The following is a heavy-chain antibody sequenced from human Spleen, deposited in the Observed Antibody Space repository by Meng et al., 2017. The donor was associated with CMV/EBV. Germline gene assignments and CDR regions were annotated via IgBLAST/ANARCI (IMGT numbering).Heavy chain of an antibody. Sequence: GGSLRLSCAASGYTFSTFWMHWVRQAPGKGLMWVSHIDSDGRNKGYADSVEGRFTISRDNAKNTLYLQMNSLRDEDTAVYYCVRGVGTAGVCYWGQGTLVTVSS. CDR2: IDSDGRNK. J-gene: IGHJ4*02. CDR1: GYTFSTFW. D-gene: IGHD1-26*01. CDR3: VRGVGTAGVCY. V-gene: IGHV3-74*01.